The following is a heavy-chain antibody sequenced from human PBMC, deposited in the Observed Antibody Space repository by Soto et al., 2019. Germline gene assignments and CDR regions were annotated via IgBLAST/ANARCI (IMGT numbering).Heavy chain of an antibody. CDR1: GGSISSGDYY. V-gene: IGHV4-30-4*02. Sequence: PSETLSLTCTVSGGSISSGDYYWSWLRQPPGKGLEWIGYIYYSGSTYYNPALKSRVTISVDTSKNQFSLKLSSVTAADTAVYYCARAGVDDGSGTPYGMDVWGQGTTVTVSS. D-gene: IGHD3-10*01. J-gene: IGHJ6*02. CDR3: ARAGVDDGSGTPYGMDV. CDR2: IYYSGST.